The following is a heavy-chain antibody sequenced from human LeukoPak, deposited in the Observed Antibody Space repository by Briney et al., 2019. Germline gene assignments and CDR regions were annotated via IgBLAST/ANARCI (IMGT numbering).Heavy chain of an antibody. V-gene: IGHV3-30*02. J-gene: IGHJ4*02. CDR3: AKAYCSSTSCYVSDY. Sequence: GGSLRLSCSASGFTFSSYGMHWVRQAPGKGLEWVAFIRYDGSDKYHAESVKGRFTISRDNSKNTLYLQMNSLRAEDTAVYYCAKAYCSSTSCYVSDYWGQGTLVTVSS. CDR1: GFTFSSYG. D-gene: IGHD2-2*01. CDR2: IRYDGSDK.